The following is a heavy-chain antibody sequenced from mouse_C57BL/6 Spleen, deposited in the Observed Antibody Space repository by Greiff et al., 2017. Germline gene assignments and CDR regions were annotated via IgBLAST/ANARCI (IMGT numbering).Heavy chain of an antibody. D-gene: IGHD1-1*01. CDR3: ARPPYSSSYSWFAY. J-gene: IGHJ3*01. V-gene: IGHV1-82*01. CDR2: SYPGDGDT. Sequence: QVQLKQSGPELVKPGASVKISCKASGYAFSSSWMNWVKQRPGKGLEWIGRSYPGDGDTNYNGKFKGKATLTADKSSSTAYMQLSSLTSEDSAVYFCARPPYSSSYSWFAYWGQGTLVTVSA. CDR1: GYAFSSSW.